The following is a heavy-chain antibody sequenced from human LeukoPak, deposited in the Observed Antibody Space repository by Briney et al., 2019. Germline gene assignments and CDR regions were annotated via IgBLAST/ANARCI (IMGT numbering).Heavy chain of an antibody. Sequence: MHWVRQAPRQGLEWMGWINPNSGGTNYAQKFQGRVTMTRDTSISTAYMELSRLRSDDTAVYYCARGRGWKDDYWGQGTLVTVSS. J-gene: IGHJ4*02. CDR3: ARGRGWKDDY. CDR2: INPNSGGT. V-gene: IGHV1-2*02. D-gene: IGHD1-1*01.